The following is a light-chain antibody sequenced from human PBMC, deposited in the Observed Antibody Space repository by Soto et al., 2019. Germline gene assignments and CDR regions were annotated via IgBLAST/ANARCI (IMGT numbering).Light chain of an antibody. V-gene: IGLV2-14*01. CDR1: TSDIGGYNY. CDR3: SSYITSTLVV. J-gene: IGLJ3*02. Sequence: QSALTQPASVSGSPGQSITLSCTGSTSDIGGYNYVSWYQQHPGKAPKLMIYGVTNRPSGISNRFSGSKSGNTASLTISGLQAEDEADYYCSSYITSTLVVFGGGTKLTGL. CDR2: GVT.